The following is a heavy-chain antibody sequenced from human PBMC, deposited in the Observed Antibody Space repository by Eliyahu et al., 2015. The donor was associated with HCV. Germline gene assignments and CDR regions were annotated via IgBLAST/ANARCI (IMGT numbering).Heavy chain of an antibody. J-gene: IGHJ4*02. CDR1: TFNKYG. D-gene: IGHD3-22*01. Sequence: TFNKYGMPWVRQAPGKGLEWVAVIWYDESXKYHADSVKGRFTISRDNSKNTLYLQMNSLRVEDTAVYYCASQLWNXYGTXGYYSHFDAWGQGTLVTVSS. V-gene: IGHV3-33*01. CDR3: ASQLWNXYGTXGYYSHFDA. CDR2: IWYDESXK.